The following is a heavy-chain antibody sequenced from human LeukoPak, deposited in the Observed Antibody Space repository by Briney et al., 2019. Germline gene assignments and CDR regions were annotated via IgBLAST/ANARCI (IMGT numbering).Heavy chain of an antibody. CDR1: GYTFTVYY. CDR3: ARFRGLGVNGYNWFDP. J-gene: IGHJ5*02. V-gene: IGHV1-2*02. Sequence: ASVKVSFKASGYTFTVYYMHWVRQAPGQGLEWMGWINPNSGGTNYAQKFQGRVTMTRETSISTAYMELSRLRSDDSVVYYCARFRGLGVNGYNWFDPWGQGTLVTVSS. CDR2: INPNSGGT. D-gene: IGHD3-16*01.